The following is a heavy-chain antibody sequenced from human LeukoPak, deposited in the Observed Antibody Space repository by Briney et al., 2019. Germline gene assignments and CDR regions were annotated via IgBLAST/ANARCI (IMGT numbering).Heavy chain of an antibody. D-gene: IGHD1-26*01. CDR2: IYPGDSDT. Sequence: GESLKISCKGSGYSFTSYWIGWVRQMPGKGLEWMGIIYPGDSDTRYSPSFQGQVTISADKSISTAYLQWSSLKASDTAMYYCARQKRELRNRNDAFDIWGQGTMVTVSS. CDR1: GYSFTSYW. CDR3: ARQKRELRNRNDAFDI. J-gene: IGHJ3*02. V-gene: IGHV5-51*01.